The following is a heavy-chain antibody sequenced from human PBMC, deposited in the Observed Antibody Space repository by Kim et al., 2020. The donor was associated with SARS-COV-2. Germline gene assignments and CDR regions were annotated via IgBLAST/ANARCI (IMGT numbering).Heavy chain of an antibody. CDR2: DGSNK. Sequence: DGSNKYCADSVKGRFTISRDNSKNTLYLQMNSLRAEDTAVYYCARGKSDYWGQGTLVTVSS. J-gene: IGHJ4*02. CDR3: ARGKSDY. V-gene: IGHV3-30-3*01.